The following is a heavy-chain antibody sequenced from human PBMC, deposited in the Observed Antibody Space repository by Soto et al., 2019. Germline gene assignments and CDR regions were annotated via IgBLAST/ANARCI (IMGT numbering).Heavy chain of an antibody. J-gene: IGHJ6*02. V-gene: IGHV3-35*01. CDR1: GFTFSNSD. CDR2: VSWNGSRT. D-gene: IGHD4-4*01. CDR3: VRNCTTVTTFDYYYYMDV. Sequence: GGSLRLSCAASGFTFSNSDMNWVRQAPGKGLEWVSGVSWNGSRTHYADSVKGRFIICRDNSRNFLYQQMNSLRPEDMAVSHCVRNCTTVTTFDYYYYMDVWGQGTTVTVSS.